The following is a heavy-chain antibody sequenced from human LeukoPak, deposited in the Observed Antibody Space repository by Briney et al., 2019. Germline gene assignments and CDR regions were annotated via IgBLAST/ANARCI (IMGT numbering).Heavy chain of an antibody. V-gene: IGHV3-7*01. CDR1: GFTFTTYW. CDR3: VKVAKYYYGSETYYFFEH. CDR2: INQDGTEK. J-gene: IGHJ4*02. D-gene: IGHD3-10*01. Sequence: PGGSLRLSCAASGFTFTTYWMSWVRQLPGKGLEWVAHINQDGTEKYYVDSVKGRFTISRDNAKNSLDLQMNSLRVEDTAIYYCVKVAKYYYGSETYYFFEHWGQGTPVTASS.